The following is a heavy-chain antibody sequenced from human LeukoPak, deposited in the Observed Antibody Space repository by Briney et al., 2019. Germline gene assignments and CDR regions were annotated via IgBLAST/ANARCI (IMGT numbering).Heavy chain of an antibody. J-gene: IGHJ6*03. V-gene: IGHV4-59*01. CDR2: IYYSGST. CDR3: ARETSQKGAHYMDV. CDR1: GGSISSYY. Sequence: SETLSLTCTVSGGSISSYYWSWIRQPPGKGLKWIGYIYYSGSTSYRPSLRSRVTISVDTSKNQFSLKLSSVTAADTAVYYCARETSQKGAHYMDVWGKGTTVTISS. D-gene: IGHD3-16*01.